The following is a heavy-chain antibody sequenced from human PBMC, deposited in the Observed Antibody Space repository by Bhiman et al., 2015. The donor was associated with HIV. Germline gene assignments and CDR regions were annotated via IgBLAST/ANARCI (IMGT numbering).Heavy chain of an antibody. CDR1: GFTFSTSG. D-gene: IGHD4-17*01. Sequence: QVQLVESGGGVVQPGRSLRLSCAASGFTFSTSGMHWVRQAPGKGMEWVAVISYDGSNKYYADSVKGRFTISRDKSKNTVYLQMNSLRAEDTAVYYCAREFDYGDSVAGMDVWGQGP. V-gene: IGHV3-30*03. CDR3: AREFDYGDSVAGMDV. J-gene: IGHJ6*02. CDR2: ISYDGSNK.